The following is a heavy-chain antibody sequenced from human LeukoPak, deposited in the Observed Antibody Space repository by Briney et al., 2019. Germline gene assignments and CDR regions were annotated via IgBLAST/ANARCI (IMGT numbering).Heavy chain of an antibody. V-gene: IGHV4-39*01. D-gene: IGHD6-13*01. CDR3: GYSSSSRSYYFDY. J-gene: IGHJ4*02. CDR2: IYYSGST. CDR1: GGSISSSSYY. Sequence: PSETLCLTCTVSGGSISSSSYYWGWIRQPPGKGLEWIGSIYYSGSTYYNPSLKSRVTISVDTSKNQFSLKLSSVTAADTAVYYCGYSSSSRSYYFDYWGQGTLVTVSS.